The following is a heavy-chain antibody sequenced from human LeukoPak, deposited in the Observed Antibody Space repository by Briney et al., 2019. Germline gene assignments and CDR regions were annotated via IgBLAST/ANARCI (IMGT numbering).Heavy chain of an antibody. Sequence: GGSLRLSCAGSGFTFTDSAINWVRQAPGKGLEWVSSINNIATHSYYAASVKGRFSISRDDAKNSVYLQMHSLRAEDTAIYYCARDPTRYLRYGYFDCWGQGAQVTVSS. CDR1: GFTFTDSA. D-gene: IGHD4-17*01. J-gene: IGHJ4*02. CDR3: ARDPTRYLRYGYFDC. V-gene: IGHV3-21*01. CDR2: INNIATHS.